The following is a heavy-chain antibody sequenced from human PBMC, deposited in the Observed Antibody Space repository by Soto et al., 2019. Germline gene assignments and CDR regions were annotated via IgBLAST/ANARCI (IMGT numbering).Heavy chain of an antibody. V-gene: IGHV3-30*18. CDR2: ISYDGSNK. CDR3: AKARGYSYDGMDV. D-gene: IGHD5-18*01. CDR1: GFTFSSYG. J-gene: IGHJ6*02. Sequence: QVQLVESGGGVVQPGRSLRLSCAASGFTFSSYGMHWVRQAPGKGLEWVAVISYDGSNKYYADSVKGRFTISRDNSKNTLYLQMNSLRAEDTAVYYCAKARGYSYDGMDVWGQGTMVTVSS.